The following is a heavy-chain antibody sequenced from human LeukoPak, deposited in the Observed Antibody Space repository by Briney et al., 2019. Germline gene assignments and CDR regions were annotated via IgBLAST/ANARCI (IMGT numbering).Heavy chain of an antibody. J-gene: IGHJ4*02. Sequence: SETLSLTCTVSGGSISSYYWRWLRQPPGKGLEWIGYIYYSGSTNYNPSLKSRVTISVDTSKNQFSLKLSSGTAADTAVYYCARVLGFWSGYFDYWGQGTLVTVSS. D-gene: IGHD3-3*01. CDR1: GGSISSYY. V-gene: IGHV4-59*01. CDR2: IYYSGST. CDR3: ARVLGFWSGYFDY.